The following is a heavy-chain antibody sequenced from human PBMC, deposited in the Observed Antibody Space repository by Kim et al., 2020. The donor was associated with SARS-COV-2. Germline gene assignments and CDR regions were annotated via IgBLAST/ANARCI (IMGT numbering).Heavy chain of an antibody. D-gene: IGHD2-15*01. CDR3: TTARYCSGGSCYFRFDP. V-gene: IGHV3-15*01. CDR1: GFTFSNAW. J-gene: IGHJ5*02. CDR2: IKSKTDGGTT. Sequence: GGSLRLSCAASGFTFSNAWMSWVRQAPGKGLEWVGRIKSKTDGGTTDYAAPVKGRFTISRDDSKNTLYLQMNSLKTEDTAVYYCTTARYCSGGSCYFRFDPWGQGTLVTVSS.